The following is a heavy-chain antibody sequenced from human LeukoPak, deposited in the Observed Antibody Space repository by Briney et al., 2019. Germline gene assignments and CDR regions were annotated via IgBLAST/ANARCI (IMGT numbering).Heavy chain of an antibody. CDR1: GFTFSSYE. CDR3: ARDRADGGSGGDPFDV. D-gene: IGHD3-10*01. Sequence: GGSLRLSCAPSGFTFSSYEMNWVRQAPGRGLEWVSHISSTGYTIKYADSVKGRFTISRDNSKNSLFLQMNSLRGEDRAVYYCARDRADGGSGGDPFDVWGQGTMVTVSS. J-gene: IGHJ3*01. CDR2: ISSTGYTI. V-gene: IGHV3-48*03.